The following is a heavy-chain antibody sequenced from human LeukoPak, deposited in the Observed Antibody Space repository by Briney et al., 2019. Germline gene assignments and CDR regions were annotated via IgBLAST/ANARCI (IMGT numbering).Heavy chain of an antibody. J-gene: IGHJ5*02. CDR1: GGTFSSYA. V-gene: IGHV1-69*04. D-gene: IGHD2-2*01. Sequence: GASVKVSCKASGGTFSSYAISWVRQAPGQGLEWMGRIIPILGIANYAQKFQGRVTITADKSTSTAYMELSSLRSEDTAVYYCARGPYCSSTGCSELTWFAPGGRGPLVTVS. CDR3: ARGPYCSSTGCSELTWFAP. CDR2: IIPILGIA.